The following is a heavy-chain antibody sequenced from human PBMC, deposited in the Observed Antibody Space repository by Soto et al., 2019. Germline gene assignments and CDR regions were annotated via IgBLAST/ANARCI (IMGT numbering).Heavy chain of an antibody. Sequence: SSETLSLTCTVSGGSLSGYSWSWIRQPPGKGLEWIGYIYHSGSTYYNPSLKSRVTISVDRSKNQFSLKLSSVTAADTAVYYCARGTPLDSSGYYYLSFSFDYWGQGTLVTVSS. J-gene: IGHJ4*02. V-gene: IGHV4-30-2*01. CDR2: IYHSGST. CDR3: ARGTPLDSSGYYYLSFSFDY. CDR1: GGSLSGYS. D-gene: IGHD3-22*01.